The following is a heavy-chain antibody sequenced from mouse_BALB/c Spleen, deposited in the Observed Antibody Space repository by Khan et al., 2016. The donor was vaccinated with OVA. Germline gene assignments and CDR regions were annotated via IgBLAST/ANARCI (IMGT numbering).Heavy chain of an antibody. CDR1: GFNIKDYY. V-gene: IGHV14-1*02. CDR3: ARSGYEAWFSY. J-gene: IGHJ3*01. Sequence: VRLQQSAAELVRPGALVKLSCKTSGFNIKDYYIHWVKQRPEQGLEWIGWIDPENGNTIYDPKFQGTASMTAETSTNTSYLQLSSLTSEDTAVYYGARSGYEAWFSYWGQGTLVTVSA. D-gene: IGHD3-1*01. CDR2: IDPENGNT.